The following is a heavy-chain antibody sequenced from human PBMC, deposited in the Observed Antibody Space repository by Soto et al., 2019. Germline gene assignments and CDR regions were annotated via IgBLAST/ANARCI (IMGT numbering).Heavy chain of an antibody. V-gene: IGHV4-34*01. Sequence: SETLSLTCAVYGGSFSGYYWSWIRQPPGKGLEWIGEINHSGSTNYNPSHKRRVTISVDTTKNQFSLKLSSVTAADAAVYYCARAPSSGEGAPLDYWGQGTMVTVSS. CDR2: INHSGST. J-gene: IGHJ4*02. D-gene: IGHD1-26*01. CDR3: ARAPSSGEGAPLDY. CDR1: GGSFSGYY.